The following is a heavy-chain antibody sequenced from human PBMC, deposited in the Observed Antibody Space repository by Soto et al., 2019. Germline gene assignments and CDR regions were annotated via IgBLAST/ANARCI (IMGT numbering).Heavy chain of an antibody. Sequence: EVQLVESGGDLVQPGGSLSLSCVASGFTFSNYWMHWVRQAPGKGLEWVSRINSDESSRAYADSVKGRFISSRDNDKNSLSLEMNSLRAEDTAVYYCARGIDFYFDPWGRGTLVTVSS. CDR1: GFTFSNYW. CDR2: INSDESSR. CDR3: ARGIDFYFDP. V-gene: IGHV3-74*01. J-gene: IGHJ2*01.